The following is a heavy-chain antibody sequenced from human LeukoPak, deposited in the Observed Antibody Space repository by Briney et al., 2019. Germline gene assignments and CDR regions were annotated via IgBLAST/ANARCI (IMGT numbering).Heavy chain of an antibody. Sequence: GGSLRLSCAPSGFTFSSYSMNWVRQAPGKGLEWVSYIGSSCSTIYYADSVKGRFTISRDNAKNSLYLQMNSLRAEDTAVYYCARGTYGDYSYDNWGQGTLVTVSS. V-gene: IGHV3-48*01. CDR2: IGSSCSTI. CDR3: ARGTYGDYSYDN. CDR1: GFTFSSYS. D-gene: IGHD3-16*01. J-gene: IGHJ4*02.